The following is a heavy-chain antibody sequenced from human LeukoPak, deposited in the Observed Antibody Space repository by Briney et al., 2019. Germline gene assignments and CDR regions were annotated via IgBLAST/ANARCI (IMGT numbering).Heavy chain of an antibody. V-gene: IGHV3-30-3*01. J-gene: IGHJ4*02. CDR2: ISYDGSNK. Sequence: GGSLRLSCAASGFTFSSYAMHWVRQAPGKGLEWVAVISYDGSNKYYADSVKGRFTISRDNSKNTLYLQMNSLRAEDTAVYYCAKDHYWSIDYWGRGTLVIVSS. CDR3: AKDHYWSIDY. CDR1: GFTFSSYA. D-gene: IGHD3-3*01.